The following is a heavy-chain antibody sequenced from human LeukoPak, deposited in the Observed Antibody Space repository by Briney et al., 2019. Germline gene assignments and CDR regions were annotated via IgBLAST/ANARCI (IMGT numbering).Heavy chain of an antibody. V-gene: IGHV3-33*08. CDR3: ARENYGDSGGLDY. D-gene: IGHD4-17*01. Sequence: GGSLRLSCAASGFTFSSYAMSWVRQAPGKGLEWVGVIWYRVTENDYADSVKGRFTISRDDSRNTVYLEMKSLRVEDTAVYYCARENYGDSGGLDYWGRGTLVTVS. CDR2: IWYRVTEN. J-gene: IGHJ4*02. CDR1: GFTFSSYA.